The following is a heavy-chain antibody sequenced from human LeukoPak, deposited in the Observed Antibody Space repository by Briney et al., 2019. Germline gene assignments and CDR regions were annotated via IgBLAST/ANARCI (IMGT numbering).Heavy chain of an antibody. CDR3: AKSRSAASYYYYMDV. CDR2: VSYDGSNK. CDR1: GFTFSSCG. D-gene: IGHD6-13*01. V-gene: IGHV3-30*18. Sequence: GGSLRLSCAASGFTFSSCGMHWVRQAPGKGLEWVAVVSYDGSNKYYADSVKGRFTISRDNSKNTLYLQMNSLRAEDTAVYYCAKSRSAASYYYYMDVWGKGTTVTVSS. J-gene: IGHJ6*03.